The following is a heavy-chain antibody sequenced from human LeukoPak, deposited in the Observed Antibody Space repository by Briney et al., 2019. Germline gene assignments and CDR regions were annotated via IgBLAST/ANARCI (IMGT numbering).Heavy chain of an antibody. CDR1: GGFISSGGYY. CDR2: IYYSGST. J-gene: IGHJ3*02. CDR3: ARDRPYYYDSSGYHDAFDI. V-gene: IGHV4-31*03. Sequence: SQTLSLTCTVSGGFISSGGYYWSWIRQHPGKGLEWIRYIYYSGSTYYNPSLKRRVTISVDTSKNQFSLKLSSVTAADTAVYYCARDRPYYYDSSGYHDAFDIWGQGTMVTVSS. D-gene: IGHD3-22*01.